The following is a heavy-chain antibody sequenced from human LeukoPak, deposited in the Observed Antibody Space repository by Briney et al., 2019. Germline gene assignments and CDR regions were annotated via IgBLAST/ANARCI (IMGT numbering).Heavy chain of an antibody. CDR1: GFTFSNYG. D-gene: IGHD6-25*01. J-gene: IGHJ1*01. CDR2: VSHDGTTT. V-gene: IGHV3-30*18. CDR3: AKEPTSYSSGWYFQD. Sequence: PGGSLRLSCAASGFTFSNYGMQWVRQAPGKGLEWVAVVSHDGTTTFYADSVKGRLTISRDNSKNTLDLQMYSLKPEDTAVYYCAKEPTSYSSGWYFQDWGQGTLVTVSS.